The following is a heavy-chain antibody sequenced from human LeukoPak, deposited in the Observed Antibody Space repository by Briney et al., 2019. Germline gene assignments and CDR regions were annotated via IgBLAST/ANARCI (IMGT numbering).Heavy chain of an antibody. CDR2: ISASGGST. CDR3: AKDKAWGGMGATFRMTAFHI. V-gene: IGHV3-23*01. J-gene: IGHJ3*02. CDR1: GFTFSSYA. D-gene: IGHD1-26*01. Sequence: GGSLRLSCAASGFTFSSYAMSWVRQAPGKGLEWVSAISASGGSTYYADSVKGRFTISRDNSKNTLYLQMNSLRAEDTAVYYCAKDKAWGGMGATFRMTAFHIWGQGTMVTVSS.